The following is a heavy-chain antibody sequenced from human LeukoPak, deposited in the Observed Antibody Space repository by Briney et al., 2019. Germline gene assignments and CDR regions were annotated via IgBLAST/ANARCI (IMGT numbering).Heavy chain of an antibody. CDR2: TYYRSKLYN. CDR3: ARDISIAAAGPYYYYGMDA. CDR1: GDSVSSNSAA. V-gene: IGHV6-1*01. J-gene: IGHJ6*02. Sequence: SQTLSLTCAISGDSVSSNSAAWNWIRQSPSRGLEWLGRTYYRSKLYNDYAVSVKSQITINPDTSKNQFSLQLNSVTPEDTAVYYCARDISIAAAGPYYYYGMDAWGQGTTVTVSS. D-gene: IGHD6-13*01.